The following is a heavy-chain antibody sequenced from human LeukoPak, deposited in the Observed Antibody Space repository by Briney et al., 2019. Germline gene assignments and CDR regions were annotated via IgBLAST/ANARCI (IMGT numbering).Heavy chain of an antibody. CDR3: ARVTEAAAGKGMDV. D-gene: IGHD6-13*01. CDR2: IYYSGST. CDR1: GGSISSYY. Sequence: SETLSLTCTVSGGSISSYYWSWIRQPPGKGLEWIGYIYYSGSTNYNPSLKSRVTISVDTSKNQFSLKVSSVTAADTAVYYCARVTEAAAGKGMDVWGQGTTVTVSS. V-gene: IGHV4-59*01. J-gene: IGHJ6*02.